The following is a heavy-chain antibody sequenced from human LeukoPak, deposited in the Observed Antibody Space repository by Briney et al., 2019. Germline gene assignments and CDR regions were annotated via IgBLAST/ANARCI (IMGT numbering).Heavy chain of an antibody. J-gene: IGHJ6*02. Sequence: ASVKVSCKASGYTFTSYGISWVRQAPGQGLEWMGWISAYNGNTNYAQKLQGRVTMTTDTSTSTAYMELRSLRSDDTAVYYCARVVPAAIFYYYGMDVWGQGTTVTVSS. CDR3: ARVVPAAIFYYYGMDV. D-gene: IGHD2-2*01. V-gene: IGHV1-18*01. CDR2: ISAYNGNT. CDR1: GYTFTSYG.